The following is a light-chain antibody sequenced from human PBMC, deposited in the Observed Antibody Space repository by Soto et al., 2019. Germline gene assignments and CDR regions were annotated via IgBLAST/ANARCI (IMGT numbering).Light chain of an antibody. Sequence: LVLTQSPATLSLSPGERATLSCRASQSVTTYLAWYQQRPGQAPRLLIYDASNRATGVPARFSGSVSGTDFTLTISSLEPEDFAVYYCQQRSNWPPMYIFGQGTKLEIK. J-gene: IGKJ2*01. V-gene: IGKV3-11*01. CDR2: DAS. CDR3: QQRSNWPPMYI. CDR1: QSVTTY.